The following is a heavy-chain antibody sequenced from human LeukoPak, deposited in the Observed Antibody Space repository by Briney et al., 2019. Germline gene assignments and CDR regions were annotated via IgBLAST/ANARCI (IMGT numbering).Heavy chain of an antibody. V-gene: IGHV3-21*01. D-gene: IGHD2-15*01. J-gene: IGHJ4*02. CDR1: GFTFSSYS. CDR3: AGVVAATPGDY. CDR2: ISSSSSYI. Sequence: GGSLRLSCAASGFTFSSYSMYWVRQAPGKGLEWVSSISSSSSYIYYADSVKGRFTISRDNAKNSLYLQMNSLRAEDAAVYYCAGVVAATPGDYWGQGTLVTVSS.